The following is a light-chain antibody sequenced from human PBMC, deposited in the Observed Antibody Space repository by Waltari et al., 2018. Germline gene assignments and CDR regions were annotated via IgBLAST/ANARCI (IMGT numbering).Light chain of an antibody. V-gene: IGLV1-47*01. J-gene: IGLJ3*02. Sequence: QSVLTQPPSVSGNPGQRITISCSGSSSNIGSHNVYWYQQVPGTAPRLLIYWNNQRPSGVPNRFFGSNSGTSASLAISWLRSEDEADYYCAAWDDSLSWVFGGGTHLTVL. CDR3: AAWDDSLSWV. CDR2: WNN. CDR1: SSNIGSHN.